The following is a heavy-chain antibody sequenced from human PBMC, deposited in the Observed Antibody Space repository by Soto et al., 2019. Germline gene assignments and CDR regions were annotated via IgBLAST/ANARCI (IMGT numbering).Heavy chain of an antibody. CDR2: MSNTGRTI. CDR1: GFTFSTYN. V-gene: IGHV3-48*02. J-gene: IGHJ6*02. Sequence: EVQVVESGGGLVQPGGSLRLSCEGSGFTFSTYNMDWVRQAPGKGLEWVSYMSNTGRTIFYADSVRGRFTISRDNAKNALFLQMNSLRDEDMAVYYCARDGNRGYDMDVWGQGTTVTVSS. CDR3: ARDGNRGYDMDV.